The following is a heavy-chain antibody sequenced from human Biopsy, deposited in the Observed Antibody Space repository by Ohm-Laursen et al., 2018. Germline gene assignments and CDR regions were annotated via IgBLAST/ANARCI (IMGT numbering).Heavy chain of an antibody. CDR3: ATVPGSYGVRWFEP. Sequence: SQTLSLTCTVSGASITSGGYHWSWIRQPPGKGLEWIGYIYNSGSTDYNTSLKSRVSISVDTSKTQFSLKLRTVTAADTAVYYCATVPGSYGVRWFEPGGQGTLVTVSS. CDR2: IYNSGST. CDR1: GASITSGGYH. V-gene: IGHV4-31*03. J-gene: IGHJ5*02. D-gene: IGHD3-16*01.